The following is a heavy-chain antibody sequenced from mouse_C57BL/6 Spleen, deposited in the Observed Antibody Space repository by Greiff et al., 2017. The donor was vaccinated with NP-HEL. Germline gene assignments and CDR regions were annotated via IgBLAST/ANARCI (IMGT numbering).Heavy chain of an antibody. V-gene: IGHV1-15*01. D-gene: IGHD1-1*01. CDR1: GYTFTDYE. CDR2: IDPETGGT. J-gene: IGHJ2*01. Sequence: VQLQQSGAELVRPGASVTLSCKASGYTFTDYEMHWVKQTPVHGLEWIGAIDPETGGTAYNQKFKGKAILTADKSSSTAYMELRSLTSEDSAVYYCTREDTTVEEELDYFDYWGQGTTLTVSS. CDR3: TREDTTVEEELDYFDY.